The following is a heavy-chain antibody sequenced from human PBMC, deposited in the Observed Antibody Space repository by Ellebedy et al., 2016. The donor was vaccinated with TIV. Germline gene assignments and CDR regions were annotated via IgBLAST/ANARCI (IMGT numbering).Heavy chain of an antibody. V-gene: IGHV3-30*03. CDR1: GFTFSTYG. CDR2: ISYDGRNE. Sequence: GESLKISCAASGFTFSTYGMHWVRQAPGKGLEWVAVISYDGRNEYYADSVRGRFTISRDNSNNTLYLHVNSLRAEDTALYYCTRGVVVTTSYSQYWGQGTLVTVSS. J-gene: IGHJ1*01. D-gene: IGHD2-21*02. CDR3: TRGVVVTTSYSQY.